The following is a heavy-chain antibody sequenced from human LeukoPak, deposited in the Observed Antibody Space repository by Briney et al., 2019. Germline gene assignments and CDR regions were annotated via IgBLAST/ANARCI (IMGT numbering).Heavy chain of an antibody. V-gene: IGHV4-39*07. CDR3: ARMGITFGGVVDYFDY. J-gene: IGHJ4*02. D-gene: IGHD3-16*02. CDR1: GGSIISSSFY. CDR2: ISYSGTT. Sequence: SETLSLTCTVSGGSIISSSFYWGWIRQPPGKGLEWIGSISYSGTTYYNPSLKSRVTMSVDTANNLFSLRVTSVTAADTAIYYCARMGITFGGVVDYFDYRGQGNLVTVSS.